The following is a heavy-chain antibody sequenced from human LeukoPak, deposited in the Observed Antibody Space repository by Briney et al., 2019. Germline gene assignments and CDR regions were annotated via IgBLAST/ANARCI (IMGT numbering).Heavy chain of an antibody. Sequence: ASVKVSCKASGYTFSSYAISWVRQAPGQGLEWMGWVSAYNGNTNYAQKFQGRVTMTRDTSISTAYMELSRLRSDDTAVYYCAKLRTIFGVVIPTPLDYWGQGTLVTVSS. CDR3: AKLRTIFGVVIPTPLDY. D-gene: IGHD3-3*01. V-gene: IGHV1-18*01. CDR1: GYTFSSYA. J-gene: IGHJ4*02. CDR2: VSAYNGNT.